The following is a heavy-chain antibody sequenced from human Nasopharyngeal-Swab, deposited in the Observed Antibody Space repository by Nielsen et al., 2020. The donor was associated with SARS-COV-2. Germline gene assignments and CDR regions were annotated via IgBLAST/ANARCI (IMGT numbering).Heavy chain of an antibody. CDR2: KKQDGSEK. J-gene: IGHJ6*02. Sequence: GESLKISCAASGFTFSRYWMSWARQAPGKGLEWGANKKQDGSEKYYVDSVKGRFTISRDNAKNSLYLQMNSLRAEDTAVYYCARVGLGYNWNYFDPYYYYGMDVWGQGTTVTVSS. D-gene: IGHD1-7*01. V-gene: IGHV3-7*03. CDR1: GFTFSRYW. CDR3: ARVGLGYNWNYFDPYYYYGMDV.